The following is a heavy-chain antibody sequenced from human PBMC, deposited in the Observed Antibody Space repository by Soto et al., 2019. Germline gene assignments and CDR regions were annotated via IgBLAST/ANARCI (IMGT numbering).Heavy chain of an antibody. Sequence: ASVKVSCKASGYTFTSYGISWVRQAPGQGLEWMGWISAYNGNTNYAQKLQGRVTMTTDTSTSTAYMELRSLRSDDTAVYYCARVGDIVVVPAAPRQGYYYYMDVWGKGTTVTVSS. D-gene: IGHD2-2*01. V-gene: IGHV1-18*01. J-gene: IGHJ6*03. CDR1: GYTFTSYG. CDR3: ARVGDIVVVPAAPRQGYYYYMDV. CDR2: ISAYNGNT.